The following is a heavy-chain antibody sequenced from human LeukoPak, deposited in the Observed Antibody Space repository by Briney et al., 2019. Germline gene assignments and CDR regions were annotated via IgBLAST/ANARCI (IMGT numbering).Heavy chain of an antibody. CDR2: IYHSGST. CDR1: GGSISSSNW. D-gene: IGHD2-2*01. CDR3: AREVIVVVPAVPWGYYYYYMDV. V-gene: IGHV4-4*02. J-gene: IGHJ6*03. Sequence: PSETLSLTCAVSGGSISSSNWWSWVRQPPGKGLEWIGEIYHSGSTNYNPSLKSRVTMSVDTSKNQFSLKLSSVTAADTAVYYCAREVIVVVPAVPWGYYYYYMDVWGKGTTVTISS.